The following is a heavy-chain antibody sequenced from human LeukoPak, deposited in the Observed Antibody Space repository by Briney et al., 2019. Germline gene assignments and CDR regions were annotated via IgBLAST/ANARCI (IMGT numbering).Heavy chain of an antibody. Sequence: SETLSLTCTVSGGSISSYYWSWIRQPPGKGLEWIGYIYYTGSTDYNPSLKSRVAISVDTSKNQFSLKLSSVTAADTAVYYCARGSKAAPGTFDYWGQGTLVAVSS. J-gene: IGHJ4*02. CDR2: IYYTGST. CDR3: ARGSKAAPGTFDY. V-gene: IGHV4-59*01. D-gene: IGHD6-13*01. CDR1: GGSISSYY.